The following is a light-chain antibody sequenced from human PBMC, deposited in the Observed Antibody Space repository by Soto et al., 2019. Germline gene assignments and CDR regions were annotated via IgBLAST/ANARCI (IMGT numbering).Light chain of an antibody. Sequence: QSVLTQPPSASETPEQRVTISCSGSSSNIGSNTVNWYQHLPGTTPKLLIYNNYQRPSGVPDRFSASKSGTSASLAITGLQSEDEADYYCAAWDDSVKTLLFGGGTKLTVL. CDR2: NNY. J-gene: IGLJ3*02. CDR3: AAWDDSVKTLL. CDR1: SSNIGSNT. V-gene: IGLV1-44*01.